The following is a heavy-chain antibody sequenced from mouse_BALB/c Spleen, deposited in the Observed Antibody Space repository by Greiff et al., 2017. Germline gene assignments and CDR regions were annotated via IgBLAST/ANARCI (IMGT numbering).Heavy chain of an antibody. CDR2: ISSGSSTI. J-gene: IGHJ4*01. CDR1: GFTFSSFG. CDR3: ARKGAMIIGFGMDY. D-gene: IGHD2-4*01. Sequence: EVMVVESGGGLVQPGGSRKLSCAASGFTFSSFGMHWVRQAPEKGLEWVAYISSGSSTIYYADTVKGRFTISRDNPKNTLFLQMTSLRSEDTAMYYCARKGAMIIGFGMDYWGQGTSVTVSS. V-gene: IGHV5-17*02.